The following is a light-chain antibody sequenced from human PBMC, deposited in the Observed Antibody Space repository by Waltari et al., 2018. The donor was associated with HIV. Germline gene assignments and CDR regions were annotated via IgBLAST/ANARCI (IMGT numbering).Light chain of an antibody. CDR1: NIESKS. CDR3: HVWDSSSDHFV. Sequence: SYVLTQSPSVSVAPGKTASITCGGDNIESKSVQWYQQKPGQAPVLVIYDDSDRPSGTPERFSGSNSENTATLTISRVEAGDEADYYCHVWDSSSDHFVFGTGTKFTVL. J-gene: IGLJ1*01. CDR2: DDS. V-gene: IGLV3-21*01.